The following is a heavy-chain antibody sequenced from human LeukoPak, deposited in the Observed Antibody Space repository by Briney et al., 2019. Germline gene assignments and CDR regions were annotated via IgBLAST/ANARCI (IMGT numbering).Heavy chain of an antibody. Sequence: GGSLRLSCAASGFTFSSYGMHWVRQAPGKRLEWVAFIRYDGSNKYYADPVKGRFTISRDNSKNTLYLQMHSLRAEDTAVYYCAKAGYCSSTSCFNWFDPWGQGTLVTVSS. CDR2: IRYDGSNK. CDR3: AKAGYCSSTSCFNWFDP. D-gene: IGHD2-2*01. V-gene: IGHV3-30*02. CDR1: GFTFSSYG. J-gene: IGHJ5*02.